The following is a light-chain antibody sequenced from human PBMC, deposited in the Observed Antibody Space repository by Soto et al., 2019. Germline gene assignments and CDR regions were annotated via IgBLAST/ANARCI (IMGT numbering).Light chain of an antibody. Sequence: EIVLTQSPATLSLSPGERATLSCRASQSVSSYLAWNQQKPGQAPRLLIYDASNRATGIPARFSGSGSGTDFTLTNNSLEPEAFAVYYCQQRSNWPLTFGPGTKVDIK. CDR2: DAS. J-gene: IGKJ3*01. CDR1: QSVSSY. V-gene: IGKV3-11*01. CDR3: QQRSNWPLT.